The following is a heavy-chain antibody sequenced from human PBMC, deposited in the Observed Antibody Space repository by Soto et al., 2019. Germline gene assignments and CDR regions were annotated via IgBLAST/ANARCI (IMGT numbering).Heavy chain of an antibody. CDR3: ARGPFKTSSFFFDY. CDR2: INPTAGST. Sequence: ASVKVSCKTSGYTFNAYLMHWVRQAPGQGLEWLVRINPTAGSTHFAKKFVSRVAMTWDTSTGTVYLDLSDLRSDDTAVYYCARGPFKTSSFFFDYWGQGTLVTVSS. V-gene: IGHV1-46*02. CDR1: GYTFNAYL. J-gene: IGHJ4*02. D-gene: IGHD3-3*01.